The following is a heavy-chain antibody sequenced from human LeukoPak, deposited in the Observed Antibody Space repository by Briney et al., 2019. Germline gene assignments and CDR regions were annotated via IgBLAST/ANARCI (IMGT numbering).Heavy chain of an antibody. V-gene: IGHV3-23*01. Sequence: GGSLRLSCAASGFKFSSHAMSWVRQAPGQGLEWVSAISSSGGSTYYADSVKGRFTISRDNSNNTLYLQMNSLRADDTALYYCAKDPTAARYFDYWGQGILVIVS. D-gene: IGHD6-6*01. CDR2: ISSSGGST. CDR3: AKDPTAARYFDY. J-gene: IGHJ4*02. CDR1: GFKFSSHA.